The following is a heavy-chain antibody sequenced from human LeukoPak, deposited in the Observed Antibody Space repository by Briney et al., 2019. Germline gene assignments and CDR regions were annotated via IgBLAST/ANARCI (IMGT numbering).Heavy chain of an antibody. CDR1: GGSISSYD. J-gene: IGHJ4*02. CDR3: AREVGPVTSHRTDS. CDR2: IYTSGST. D-gene: IGHD1-26*01. V-gene: IGHV4-4*07. Sequence: SETLSLTCTVSGGSISSYDWSWIRQPAGKGLEWIGRIYTSGSTNYNPSLKSRVTMSVDTSKNQFCLKLSSVTAADTAVYSCAREVGPVTSHRTDSWGQGSLVTVSS.